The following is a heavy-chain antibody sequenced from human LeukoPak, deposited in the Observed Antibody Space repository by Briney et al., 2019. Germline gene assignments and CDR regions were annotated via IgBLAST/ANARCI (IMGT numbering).Heavy chain of an antibody. Sequence: SETLSLTCTVSGGSISSGDYYWSWLRQPPGKGLEWIGYIYYSGSTNYTPSLKSRITISVDTSRNQFSLKLNSVTAADTAVYYCARSGRGSSAGFDYWGQGTLVTVSS. CDR3: ARSGRGSSAGFDY. V-gene: IGHV4-61*08. CDR1: GGSISSGDYY. CDR2: IYYSGST. J-gene: IGHJ4*02. D-gene: IGHD3-10*01.